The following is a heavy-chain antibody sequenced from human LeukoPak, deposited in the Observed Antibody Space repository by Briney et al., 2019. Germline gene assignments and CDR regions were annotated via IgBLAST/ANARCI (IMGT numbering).Heavy chain of an antibody. CDR2: IYHSGST. V-gene: IGHV4-31*03. J-gene: IGHJ6*02. CDR3: ARDYGRAYYYYGMDV. D-gene: IGHD4-17*01. CDR1: GGSISSGGYY. Sequence: SQTLSLTCTVSGGSISSGGYYWSWIRQHPGKGLEWIGYIYHSGSTYYNPSLKSRVTISVDTSKNQFSLKLSSVTAADTAVYYCARDYGRAYYYYGMDVWGQGTTVTVSS.